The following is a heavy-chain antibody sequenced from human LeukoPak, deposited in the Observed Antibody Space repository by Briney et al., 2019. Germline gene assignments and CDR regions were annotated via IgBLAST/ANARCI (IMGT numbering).Heavy chain of an antibody. CDR1: GFTFSNAW. CDR3: TTGLRLVLGRYYYYYGMDV. V-gene: IGHV3-15*01. Sequence: GGSLRLSCAASGFTFSNAWMSWVRQAPGKGLEWVGRIKSKTDGGTTDYAAPVKGRFTISRDDSKNTLYLQMNSLKTEDTAVYYCTTGLRLVLGRYYYYYGMDVWGQGTTVTVSS. J-gene: IGHJ6*02. CDR2: IKSKTDGGTT. D-gene: IGHD3-9*01.